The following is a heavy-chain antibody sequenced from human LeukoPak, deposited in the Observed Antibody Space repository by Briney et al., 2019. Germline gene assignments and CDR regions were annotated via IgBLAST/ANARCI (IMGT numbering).Heavy chain of an antibody. CDR1: GGSISSSSYY. V-gene: IGHV4-39*07. D-gene: IGHD3-3*01. CDR3: ARAPSYYDFWSGYYKGDSYYFDY. Sequence: SETLSLTCTVSGGSISSSSYYWGWIRQPPGKGLEWIGSIYYSRSTYYNPSLKSRVTISVDTSKNQFSLKLSSVTAADTAVYYCARAPSYYDFWSGYYKGDSYYFDYWGQGTLVTVSS. CDR2: IYYSRST. J-gene: IGHJ4*02.